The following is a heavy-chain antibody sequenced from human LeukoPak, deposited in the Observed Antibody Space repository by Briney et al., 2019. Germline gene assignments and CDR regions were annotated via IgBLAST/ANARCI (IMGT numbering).Heavy chain of an antibody. CDR2: INWNGDRT. Sequence: GGSLRLSCAASGFTFDDYGFSWVRQAPGKGLEWVSGINWNGDRTAYADSVKGRFTISRDNAKNSLYLQMNSLRAEDTAVYYCASTLTSSFDYWGQGTLVTVSS. D-gene: IGHD2/OR15-2a*01. J-gene: IGHJ4*02. CDR3: ASTLTSSFDY. CDR1: GFTFDDYG. V-gene: IGHV3-20*04.